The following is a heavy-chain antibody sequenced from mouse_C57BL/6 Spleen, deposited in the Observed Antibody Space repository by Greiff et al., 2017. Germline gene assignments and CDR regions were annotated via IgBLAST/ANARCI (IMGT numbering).Heavy chain of an antibody. J-gene: IGHJ1*03. D-gene: IGHD2-4*01. Sequence: VMLVESGPELVKPGASVKISCKASGYAFSSSWMNWVKQRPGKGLEWIGRIYPGDGDTNYNGKFKGKATLTADKSSSTAYMQLSSLTSEDSAVYFCARGDLYDYDDWYFDVWGTGTTVTVSS. CDR3: ARGDLYDYDDWYFDV. CDR2: IYPGDGDT. CDR1: GYAFSSSW. V-gene: IGHV1-82*01.